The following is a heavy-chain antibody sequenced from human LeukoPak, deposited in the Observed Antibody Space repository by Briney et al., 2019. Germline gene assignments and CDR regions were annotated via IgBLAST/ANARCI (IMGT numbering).Heavy chain of an antibody. CDR2: IYYSGGT. CDR1: GGSISSYY. Sequence: SETLSLTCIVSGGSISSYYWSWIRQPPGKGLEWIGYIYYSGGTNYSPSLKSRVTLSVDTSKSQFSLKLSSVTAADTAVYYCARGGIAVAGYYFDYWGHGALVTVSS. D-gene: IGHD6-19*01. V-gene: IGHV4-59*01. CDR3: ARGGIAVAGYYFDY. J-gene: IGHJ4*01.